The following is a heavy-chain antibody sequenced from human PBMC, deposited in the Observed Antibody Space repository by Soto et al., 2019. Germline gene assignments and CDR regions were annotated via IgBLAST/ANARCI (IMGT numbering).Heavy chain of an antibody. J-gene: IGHJ4*02. V-gene: IGHV3-23*01. D-gene: IGHD3-10*01. Sequence: HLGGSLRLSCAASGFTFSSYSMSWVRQAPGKGLEWVSGFRTSGDGGTTYYADSVKGRFTISRDNSKNMLFLQMNSLRAEDTAIYYCAKKVNSGPGSQYFDYWGQGTLVTVSS. CDR3: AKKVNSGPGSQYFDY. CDR1: GFTFSSYS. CDR2: FRTSGDGGTT.